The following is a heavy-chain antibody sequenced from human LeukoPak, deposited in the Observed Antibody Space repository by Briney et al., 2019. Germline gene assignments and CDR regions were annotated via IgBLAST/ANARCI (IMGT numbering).Heavy chain of an antibody. CDR1: GGSISSTSYY. J-gene: IGHJ5*02. CDR3: ARRGYCSDGSCYQVWFDP. CDR2: IYYSGST. Sequence: PSETLSLTCTVSGGSISSTSYYWGWIRQPPGEGLEWIGNIYYSGSTYYNPSLKSRVTISVDTSKNQFSLKLSSVTAADTAVYYCARRGYCSDGSCYQVWFDPWGQGTLVAVSS. D-gene: IGHD2-15*01. V-gene: IGHV4-39*01.